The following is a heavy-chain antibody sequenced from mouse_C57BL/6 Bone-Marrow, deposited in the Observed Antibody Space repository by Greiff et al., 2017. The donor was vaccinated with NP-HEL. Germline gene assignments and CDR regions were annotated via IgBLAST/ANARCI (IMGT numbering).Heavy chain of an antibody. Sequence: EVQLQQSGPELVKPGASVKISCKASGYSFTGYYMNWVKQSPEKSLEWIGEINPSTGGTTYNQKFKAKATLTVDKSSSTAYMQLKSLTSEDSAVYYCARREDDGYYGFAYWGQGTLVTVSA. CDR2: INPSTGGT. V-gene: IGHV1-42*01. CDR1: GYSFTGYY. D-gene: IGHD2-3*01. J-gene: IGHJ3*01. CDR3: ARREDDGYYGFAY.